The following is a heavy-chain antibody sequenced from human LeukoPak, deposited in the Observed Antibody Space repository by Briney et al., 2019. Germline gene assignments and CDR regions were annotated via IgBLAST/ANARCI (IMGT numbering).Heavy chain of an antibody. D-gene: IGHD5-18*01. Sequence: PSETLSLTCTVSGGSISSYYWGWIRQPPGKGLEWIGSIYYSGSTYYNPSLKSRATISVDTSKKQFSLKLSSVTAADTAVYYCAGLRGYSYGYVGNWGQGTLVTVSS. V-gene: IGHV4-39*01. CDR2: IYYSGST. J-gene: IGHJ4*02. CDR3: AGLRGYSYGYVGN. CDR1: GGSISSYY.